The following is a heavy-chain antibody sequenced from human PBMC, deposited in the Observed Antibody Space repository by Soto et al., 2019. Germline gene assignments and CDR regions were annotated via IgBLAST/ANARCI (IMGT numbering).Heavy chain of an antibody. D-gene: IGHD3-10*01. CDR3: ARGLITMVRGVIRYYYYMDV. Sequence: SETLSLTCAVYGGSFSGYYWSWIRQPPGKGLEWIGEINHSGSTNYNPSLKSRVTISVDTSKNQFSLKLSSVTAADTAVYYCARGLITMVRGVIRYYYYMDVWGKGTTVTVSS. CDR2: INHSGST. J-gene: IGHJ6*03. CDR1: GGSFSGYY. V-gene: IGHV4-34*01.